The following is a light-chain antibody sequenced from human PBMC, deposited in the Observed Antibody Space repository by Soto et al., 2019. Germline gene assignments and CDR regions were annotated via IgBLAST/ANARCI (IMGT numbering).Light chain of an antibody. Sequence: QPVLTQSPSASASLGASVKLTCTLSSGHSNYAIAWHQQQPEKGPRYLMKLNSDGSHTKGDGIPDRFSGSSSGAERYLTISSLQSEDEADYYCQTWGSGIVAFGGGTKVTVL. V-gene: IGLV4-69*01. J-gene: IGLJ2*01. CDR1: SGHSNYA. CDR2: LNSDGSH. CDR3: QTWGSGIVA.